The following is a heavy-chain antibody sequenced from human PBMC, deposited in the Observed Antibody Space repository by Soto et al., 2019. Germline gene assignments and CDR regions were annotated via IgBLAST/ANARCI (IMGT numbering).Heavy chain of an antibody. CDR1: GFTFSDFY. J-gene: IGHJ4*02. V-gene: IGHV3-11*06. Sequence: QVQLVESGGGSVKPGGSLRLSCVGSGFTFSDFYMSWIRQAPGKGLEWISFISGSGSHTKYEDSVKGRFTISRDNAKNSVHLEMNSLRVEDTAIYYCARDRDGSLAPFDSWGQGNLVTVSS. CDR3: ARDRDGSLAPFDS. D-gene: IGHD1-26*01. CDR2: ISGSGSHT.